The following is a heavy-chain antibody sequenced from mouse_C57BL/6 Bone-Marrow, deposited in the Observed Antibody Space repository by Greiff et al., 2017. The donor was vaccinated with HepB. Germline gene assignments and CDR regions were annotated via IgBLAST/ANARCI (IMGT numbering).Heavy chain of an antibody. J-gene: IGHJ1*01. CDR3: ARKSPKEDDAYFAV. CDR1: GYTFTSYW. V-gene: IGHV1-64*01. D-gene: IGHD2-12*01. Sequence: VQLQQPGAELVMPGASVKLSCKASGYTFTSYWMHWVKQRPGQGLEWIGMIHPTSGNTNYNEKFKSKSTLTVDKSSSTAYMQLSSLTSEDSAVYYCARKSPKEDDAYFAVWGQGTPVTVSS. CDR2: IHPTSGNT.